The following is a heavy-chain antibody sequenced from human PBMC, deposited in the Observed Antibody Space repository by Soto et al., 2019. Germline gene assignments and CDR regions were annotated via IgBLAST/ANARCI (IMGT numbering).Heavy chain of an antibody. Sequence: QVQLVESGGGVVQPGRSLRLSCAASGFTFSSYGMHWVRQAPGKGLEWVTAISYDGSNKHYADSVKGRFTISRDNSKNTMYLQMDSRRAEDTALYYCGWCGPYGSGSSWLLENWGQGTLVTVSS. CDR3: GWCGPYGSGSSWLLEN. CDR2: ISYDGSNK. CDR1: GFTFSSYG. J-gene: IGHJ4*02. D-gene: IGHD3-10*01. V-gene: IGHV3-30*03.